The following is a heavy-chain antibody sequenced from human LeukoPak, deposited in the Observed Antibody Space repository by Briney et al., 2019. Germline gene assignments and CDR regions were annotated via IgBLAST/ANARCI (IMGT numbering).Heavy chain of an antibody. D-gene: IGHD2-2*01. CDR2: IKQDGSEE. V-gene: IGHV3-7*01. CDR1: EFRFGRDW. CDR3: ATLDSTKSVF. Sequence: GGSLRLSCVASEFRFGRDWISWVRQAPGKGLEWVACIKQDGSEEYYVGSVRGRFTVSVDNGKNSLYLQMNSLRAEDTARYYCATLDSTKSVFWGRGTAVTVSS. J-gene: IGHJ1*01.